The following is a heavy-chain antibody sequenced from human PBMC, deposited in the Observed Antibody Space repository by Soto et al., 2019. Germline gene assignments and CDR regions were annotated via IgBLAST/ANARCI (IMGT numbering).Heavy chain of an antibody. CDR2: ISSAGGT. Sequence: EVQLVESGRGLVQPGGSLRLSWAASGITVTNCFMTWVRQAPGKGLEWVSVISSAGGTYYADSVKGRFTISRDNYRNTLYLQTNTLRAAAADVYYCARDELGGAYDFWHGGQGTLVTVSS. CDR1: GITVTNCF. D-gene: IGHD3-3*01. CDR3: ARDELGGAYDFWH. V-gene: IGHV3-66*01. J-gene: IGHJ4*02.